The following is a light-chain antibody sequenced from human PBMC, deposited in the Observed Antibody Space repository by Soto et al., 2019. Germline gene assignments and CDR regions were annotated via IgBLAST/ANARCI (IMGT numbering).Light chain of an antibody. CDR1: SSNIGAGYD. CDR2: RNS. V-gene: IGLV1-40*01. Sequence: QSVLTQPPSVSGAPGQRVTISCTGSSSNIGAGYDVHWYQQLPGTAPKSLIYRNSNRPSGVSARFSGSKSGTSASLAITGLQAEDEADYYCQSYDSSLSGVVCGGGTKVTVL. J-gene: IGLJ2*01. CDR3: QSYDSSLSGVV.